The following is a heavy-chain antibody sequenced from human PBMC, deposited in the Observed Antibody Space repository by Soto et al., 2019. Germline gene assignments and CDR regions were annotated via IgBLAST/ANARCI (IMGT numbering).Heavy chain of an antibody. Sequence: QVQLVQSGAEVKKPGSSVKVSCKASGGTFSSYAISWVRQAPGQGLEWMGGIIPIFGTANYAQKFQGRVTITADESTSTAYKELSSLRSEDTAVYDGARGYCGGDCYSVEYFDLWGRGTLVTVSS. V-gene: IGHV1-69*12. CDR2: IIPIFGTA. CDR3: ARGYCGGDCYSVEYFDL. J-gene: IGHJ2*01. D-gene: IGHD2-21*02. CDR1: GGTFSSYA.